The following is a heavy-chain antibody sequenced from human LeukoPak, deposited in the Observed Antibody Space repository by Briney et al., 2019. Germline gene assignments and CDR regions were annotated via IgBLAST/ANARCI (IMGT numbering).Heavy chain of an antibody. V-gene: IGHV3-23*01. Sequence: GGSLRLSCAASGFTFSSYAMSWVRQAPGKGLEWVSAISGSGGSTYYADSVKGRFTISRDNSKNTLYLQMNSLRAEDTAVYYCARVWASTIAARPFDYWGQGTLVTVSS. CDR3: ARVWASTIAARPFDY. D-gene: IGHD6-6*01. J-gene: IGHJ4*02. CDR1: GFTFSSYA. CDR2: ISGSGGST.